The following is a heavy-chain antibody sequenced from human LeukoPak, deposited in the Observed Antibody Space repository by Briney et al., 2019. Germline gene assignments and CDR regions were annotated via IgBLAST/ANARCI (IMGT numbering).Heavy chain of an antibody. Sequence: GGSLRLSCAASGFTFSSYELNWVRQAPGKGLEWLSHISTSGTTKYYANSVKGRFTISRDNAKNSLYLQMNSLRAEDTAVYYCARDLKQQLNDYWGQGTLVTVSS. CDR1: GFTFSSYE. D-gene: IGHD6-13*01. CDR2: ISTSGTTK. J-gene: IGHJ4*02. CDR3: ARDLKQQLNDY. V-gene: IGHV3-48*03.